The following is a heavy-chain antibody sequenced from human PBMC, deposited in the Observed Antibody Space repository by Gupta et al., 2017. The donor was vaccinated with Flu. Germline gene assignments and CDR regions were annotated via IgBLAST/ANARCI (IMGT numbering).Heavy chain of an antibody. V-gene: IGHV1-2*06. J-gene: IGHJ3*02. D-gene: IGHD3-16*02. CDR1: TFTGAV. Sequence: TFTGAVEHGVRQAPGQGLEWGGRLNPDSGQTIYAQQVQGRVTMTRDTSISTAYMELSGLTSDDTAGYYCASPVVIRDAFDIWGQGSKVTVSS. CDR3: ASPVVIRDAFDI. CDR2: LNPDSGQT.